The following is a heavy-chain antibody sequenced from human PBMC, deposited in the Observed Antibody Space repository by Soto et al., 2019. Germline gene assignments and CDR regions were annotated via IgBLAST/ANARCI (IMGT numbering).Heavy chain of an antibody. D-gene: IGHD2-2*03. V-gene: IGHV1-69*12. CDR1: GGTFSTDS. Sequence: QVQLVQSGAEVKKPGSSVKVSCKASGGTFSTDSISWVRQAPGQGLEWMGGIILMFSTANNAQKFQGRVTITADECTSTAYVELSSLRSGDTAVYFCAREVDGCYGMYVWGQGTRVTVAS. CDR2: IILMFSTA. CDR3: AREVDGCYGMYV. J-gene: IGHJ6*02.